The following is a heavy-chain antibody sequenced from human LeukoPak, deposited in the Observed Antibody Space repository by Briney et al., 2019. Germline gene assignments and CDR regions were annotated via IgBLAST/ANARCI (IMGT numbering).Heavy chain of an antibody. CDR1: GFTFSSYG. CDR2: IWYDGSNK. J-gene: IGHJ1*01. Sequence: GGSLRLSCAASGFTFSSYGMHWVRQAPGKGLEWVAVIWYDGSNKYYADSVKGRFTISRDNSKNTLYLQMNSLRAEDTAVYYCAKARITGTPNDFQHWGQGTLVTVSS. D-gene: IGHD1-7*01. V-gene: IGHV3-33*06. CDR3: AKARITGTPNDFQH.